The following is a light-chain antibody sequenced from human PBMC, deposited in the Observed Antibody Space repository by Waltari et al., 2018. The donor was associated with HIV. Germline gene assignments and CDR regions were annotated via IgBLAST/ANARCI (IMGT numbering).Light chain of an antibody. Sequence: QSAPTQPASVSGSPGQSITLSCTGTRSDVGHSKYVSWYQQSPGKAPKLMIYEVSNRPSGVSKRFSGSKSGNTASLTISGLQAEDEADYYCSSYISTTTLFGTGTKVTVL. CDR1: RSDVGHSKY. V-gene: IGLV2-14*01. J-gene: IGLJ1*01. CDR2: EVS. CDR3: SSYISTTTL.